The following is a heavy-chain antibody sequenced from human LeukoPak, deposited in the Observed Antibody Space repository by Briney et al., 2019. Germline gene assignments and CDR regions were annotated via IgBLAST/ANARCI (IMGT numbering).Heavy chain of an antibody. CDR1: LLTLSRYA. Sequence: QPGRSLSLSCALSLLTLSRYAIRDVCQAPGKGLEWVAVISYDGSNKFYADSVKGRFTLSRDNSKNTLYLQINSLRIEDTAVYYCRRSWRGFPEGKLGGQGALVTVSS. CDR3: RRSWRGFPEGKL. D-gene: IGHD3-3*01. V-gene: IGHV3-30-3*01. CDR2: ISYDGSNK. J-gene: IGHJ4*02.